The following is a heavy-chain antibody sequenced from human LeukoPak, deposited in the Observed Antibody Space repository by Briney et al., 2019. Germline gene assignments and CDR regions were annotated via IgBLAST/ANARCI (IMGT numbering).Heavy chain of an antibody. J-gene: IGHJ4*02. Sequence: ASVKVSCKASGYTFTGYYMHWVRQAPGQGLEWMGWINPNSGGTYYAQKFQGRVTMTRDTSISTAYMELSRLRSDDTAVYYCARYDSSGYYYFYFDYWGQGTLVTVSS. D-gene: IGHD3-22*01. V-gene: IGHV1-2*02. CDR2: INPNSGGT. CDR1: GYTFTGYY. CDR3: ARYDSSGYYYFYFDY.